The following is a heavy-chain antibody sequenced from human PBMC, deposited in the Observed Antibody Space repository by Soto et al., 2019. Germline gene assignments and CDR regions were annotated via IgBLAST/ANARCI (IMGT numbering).Heavy chain of an antibody. V-gene: IGHV1-46*01. CDR2: INPSGGST. CDR3: ARDRNTMVRGVIWWFDP. D-gene: IGHD3-10*01. CDR1: GYTFTSYY. Sequence: ASVKVSCKASGYTFTSYYMHWVRQAPGQGLEWMGIINPSGGSTSYAQKSQGRVTMIRDMSTSTVYMELSSLRSEDTAVYYCARDRNTMVRGVIWWFDPWGQGTLVTVSS. J-gene: IGHJ5*02.